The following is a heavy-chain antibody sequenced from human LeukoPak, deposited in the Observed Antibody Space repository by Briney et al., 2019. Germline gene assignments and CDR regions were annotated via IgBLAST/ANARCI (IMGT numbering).Heavy chain of an antibody. CDR1: GFTFNFYT. CDR2: ISSSTSYI. J-gene: IGHJ4*02. V-gene: IGHV3-21*01. CDR3: ARGPEAVANDC. Sequence: GGSLRLSCTASGFTFNFYTMNWFRQAPGKGLEWVSSISSSTSYIYYADSVKGRFTISRDNAKNSLYLQMNSLRVEDTAVYYCARGPEAVANDCWGQGTLVTVSS. D-gene: IGHD6-19*01.